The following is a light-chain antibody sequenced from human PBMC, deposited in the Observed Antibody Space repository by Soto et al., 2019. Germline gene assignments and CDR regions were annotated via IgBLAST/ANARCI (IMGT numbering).Light chain of an antibody. CDR2: AVF. Sequence: DIQMTQSPSSLSASVGDRVTITCRASQDIRNYLARYQQKPGKVPTLLIYAVFTLQSGVPSRFSGSRSGTDFTLTISSLQPEDVATYYCQKYNSAPFTFGPGTKVDLK. CDR1: QDIRNY. CDR3: QKYNSAPFT. J-gene: IGKJ3*01. V-gene: IGKV1-27*01.